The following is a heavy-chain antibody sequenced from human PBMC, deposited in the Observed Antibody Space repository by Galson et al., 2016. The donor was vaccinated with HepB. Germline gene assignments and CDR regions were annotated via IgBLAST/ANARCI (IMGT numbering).Heavy chain of an antibody. Sequence: SLRLSCAASGFTFPNYNMNWVRQAPGKGLEWVSSISSSSSYINYADSVKGRFTISRDNAKNSLYLQMNSLRAEDTAVYHCARLYTNSWYVQKYYYYYYMDVWGKGTTVTVSS. CDR2: ISSSSSYI. D-gene: IGHD6-13*01. CDR3: ARLYTNSWYVQKYYYYYYMDV. V-gene: IGHV3-21*06. J-gene: IGHJ6*03. CDR1: GFTFPNYN.